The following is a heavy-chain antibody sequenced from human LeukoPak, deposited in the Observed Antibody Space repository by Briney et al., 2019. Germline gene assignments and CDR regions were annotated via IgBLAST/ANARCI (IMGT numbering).Heavy chain of an antibody. D-gene: IGHD6-19*01. Sequence: SETLSLTCTVSGGSISSSRYYWGWIRQPPGKGLEWIGSIYYSGSTYYNPSLKSRVTISVDTSKNQFSLKLSSVTAADTAVYYCATHRRDSSVPYWGQGTLVTVSS. CDR2: IYYSGST. V-gene: IGHV4-39*01. CDR1: GGSISSSRYY. CDR3: ATHRRDSSVPY. J-gene: IGHJ4*02.